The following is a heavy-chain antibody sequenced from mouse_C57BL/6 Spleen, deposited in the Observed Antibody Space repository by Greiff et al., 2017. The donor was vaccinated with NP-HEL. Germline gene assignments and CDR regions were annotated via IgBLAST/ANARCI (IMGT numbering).Heavy chain of an antibody. J-gene: IGHJ1*03. D-gene: IGHD2-2*01. CDR3: ARHGGVTTNWYFDV. CDR1: GFTFSSYG. Sequence: EVKLVESGGDLVKPGGSLKLSCAASGFTFSSYGMSWVRQTPDKRLEWVATISSGGSYTYYPDSVKGRFTISRDNAKNTLYLQMSSLKSEDTAMYYCARHGGVTTNWYFDVWGTGTTVTVSS. CDR2: ISSGGSYT. V-gene: IGHV5-6*02.